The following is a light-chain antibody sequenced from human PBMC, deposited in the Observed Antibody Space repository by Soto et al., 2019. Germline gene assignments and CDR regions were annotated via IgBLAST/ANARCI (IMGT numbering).Light chain of an antibody. CDR1: QSVHSNY. CDR3: QQYGSSPPLT. V-gene: IGKV3-20*01. CDR2: GAS. J-gene: IGKJ4*01. Sequence: EIVLTQSPGTLSLSPGERATLSCRASQSVHSNYLAWYQQKPAQAPRLLIYGASTRATGIPDRFDGSGSGTDFTLTISRLEPEDFAVYYCQQYGSSPPLTFGGGTKVDIK.